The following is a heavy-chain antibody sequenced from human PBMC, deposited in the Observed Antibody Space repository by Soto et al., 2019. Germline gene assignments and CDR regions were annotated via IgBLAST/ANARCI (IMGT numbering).Heavy chain of an antibody. CDR2: IYYSGST. V-gene: IGHV4-59*01. D-gene: IGHD5-12*01. J-gene: IGHJ4*02. Sequence: SETLSLTCTVSGGSISSYYWSWIRQPPGKGLEWFGYIYYSGSTNYNPSLKSRVTISIDKSKNQFSLKLTSVTAADTAVYYCAKANSGYGSFDHWGQGRLVTVSS. CDR1: GGSISSYY. CDR3: AKANSGYGSFDH.